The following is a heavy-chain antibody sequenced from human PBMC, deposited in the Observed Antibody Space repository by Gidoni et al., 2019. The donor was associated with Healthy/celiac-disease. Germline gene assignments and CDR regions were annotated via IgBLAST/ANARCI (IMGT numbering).Heavy chain of an antibody. J-gene: IGHJ4*02. CDR3: ARDRGEEYGSGSTDFDY. Sequence: QVQLVESGGGVVQPGRSLRLSCAASGFTFRSYGMHWGRQAPGKGLEGVAVIWYDGSNKYYADSVKGRFTISRDNSKNTLYLQMNSLRAEDTAVYYCARDRGEEYGSGSTDFDYWGQGTLVTVSS. CDR2: IWYDGSNK. CDR1: GFTFRSYG. D-gene: IGHD3-10*01. V-gene: IGHV3-33*01.